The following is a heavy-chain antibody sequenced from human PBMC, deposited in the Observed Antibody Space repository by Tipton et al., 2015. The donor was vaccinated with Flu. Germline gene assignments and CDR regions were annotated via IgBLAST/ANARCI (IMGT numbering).Heavy chain of an antibody. CDR2: IYPSGAT. J-gene: IGHJ5*02. CDR3: ARDSDYYDTYGYA. Sequence: TLSLTCTVSSGSIRSTNYFCAWIRQPPGKRLELIGSIYPSGATYYNPSLKSRVTISVDTSMSQFSLMLRSVTAADTAVYYCARDSDYYDTYGYAWGQGTLVTVSS. CDR1: SGSIRSTNYF. D-gene: IGHD3-22*01. V-gene: IGHV4-39*01.